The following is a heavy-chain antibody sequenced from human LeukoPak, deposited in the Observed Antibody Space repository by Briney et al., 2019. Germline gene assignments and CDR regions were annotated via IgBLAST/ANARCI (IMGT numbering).Heavy chain of an antibody. CDR3: ARPGYSSSPDDAFDI. Sequence: SETLSLTCTVSGGSISSSSYYWGWTRQPPGKGLEWIGSIYYSGSTYYNPSLKSRVTISVDTSKNQFSLKLSSVTAADTAVYYCARPGYSSSPDDAFDIWGQGTMVTVPS. J-gene: IGHJ3*02. CDR1: GGSISSSSYY. D-gene: IGHD6-6*01. CDR2: IYYSGST. V-gene: IGHV4-39*01.